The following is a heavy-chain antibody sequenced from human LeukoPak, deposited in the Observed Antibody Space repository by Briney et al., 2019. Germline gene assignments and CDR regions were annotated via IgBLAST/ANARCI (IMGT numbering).Heavy chain of an antibody. CDR3: VYTMIGAHYYMDV. CDR2: IYYSGST. V-gene: IGHV4-39*07. CDR1: GGSISSSSYY. J-gene: IGHJ6*03. Sequence: PSETLSLTCTVSGGSISSSSYYWGWIRQPPGKGLEWIGSIYYSGSTYYNPSLKNRVTISVDTSKNQFSLKLSSVTAADTAVYYCVYTMIGAHYYMDVWGKGTTVTVSS. D-gene: IGHD3-22*01.